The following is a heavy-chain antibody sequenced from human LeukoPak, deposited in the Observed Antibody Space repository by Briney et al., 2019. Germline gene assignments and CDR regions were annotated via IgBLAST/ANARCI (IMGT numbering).Heavy chain of an antibody. D-gene: IGHD6-13*01. CDR3: ARPTQQQLVFDAFDI. CDR1: GYTFTNYY. J-gene: IGHJ3*02. V-gene: IGHV1-46*01. Sequence: APVKVSCKASGYTFTNYYIHWVRQAPGQGLEWMGIINPSGGRTTYAQKFQGRVTMGRDTSTSTVYMELSSLRFEDTAVYYCARPTQQQLVFDAFDIWGQGTMVTVSS. CDR2: INPSGGRT.